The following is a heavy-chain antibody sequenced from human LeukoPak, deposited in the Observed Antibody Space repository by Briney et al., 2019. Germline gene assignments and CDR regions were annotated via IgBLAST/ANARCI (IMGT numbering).Heavy chain of an antibody. CDR1: GGSISSGGYY. V-gene: IGHV4-30-2*01. D-gene: IGHD2-15*01. J-gene: IGHJ5*02. Sequence: PSETLSLTCTVSGGSISSGGYYWSWIRQPPGKGLEWIGYIYHSGSTYYNPSLKSRVTISVDRSKNQFSLKLSSVTAADTAVYYCARGVAADPWGQGTLVTVSS. CDR3: ARGVAADP. CDR2: IYHSGST.